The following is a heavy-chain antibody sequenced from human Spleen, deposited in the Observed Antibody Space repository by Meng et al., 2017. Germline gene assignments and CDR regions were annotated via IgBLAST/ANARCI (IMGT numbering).Heavy chain of an antibody. CDR2: INPNSGGT. CDR1: GYNFPDYY. V-gene: IGHV1-2*02. D-gene: IGHD5-24*01. CDR3: ARVGLGPITYP. Sequence: ASVKVSCKPSGYNFPDYYMHWVRQAPGQGLEWMGWINPNSGGTNYAQKFQGRVTMTRDTSISTAYMELSRLRSDDTAVYYCARVGLGPITYPWGQGTLVTVSS. J-gene: IGHJ5*02.